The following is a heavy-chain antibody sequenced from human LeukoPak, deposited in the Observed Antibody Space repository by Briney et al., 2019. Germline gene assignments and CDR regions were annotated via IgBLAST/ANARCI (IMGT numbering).Heavy chain of an antibody. V-gene: IGHV4-34*01. Sequence: SETLSLTCAVYGGSFSGYYWSWICQPPGKGLEWIGEINHSGSTNYNPSLKSRVTISVDTSKNQFSLKLSSVTAADTAVYYCARDSSSAGLLDYWGQGTLVTVSS. CDR2: INHSGST. CDR3: ARDSSSAGLLDY. CDR1: GGSFSGYY. D-gene: IGHD6-13*01. J-gene: IGHJ4*02.